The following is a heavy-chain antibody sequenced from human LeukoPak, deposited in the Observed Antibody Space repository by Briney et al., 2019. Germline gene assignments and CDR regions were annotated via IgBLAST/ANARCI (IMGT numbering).Heavy chain of an antibody. CDR1: GGSISSYY. CDR2: IYYSGST. V-gene: IGHV4-59*01. D-gene: IGHD6-13*01. J-gene: IGHJ4*02. CDR3: ARVTGYRIEDYFDY. Sequence: SETLSLTCTVSGGSISSYYWSWIRQPPGKGVEWIGYIYYSGSTNYNPSLKSRVTISVETSKNEFSLKLRSVTAADTAVYYCARVTGYRIEDYFDYWGQGTQVTVSS.